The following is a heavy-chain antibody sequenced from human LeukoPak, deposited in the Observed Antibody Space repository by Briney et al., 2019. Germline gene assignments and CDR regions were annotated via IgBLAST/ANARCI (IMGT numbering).Heavy chain of an antibody. CDR3: ARDVYGSGSPPFDY. CDR1: GFTFSSYG. Sequence: GRSLRLSCAASGFTFSSYGMHWVRQAPGKGLEWVAVISFDGSNKYYADSVKGRFTISRDNSKNTLYLQMNSLRAEDTAVYYCARDVYGSGSPPFDYWGQGTLVTVSS. D-gene: IGHD3-10*01. CDR2: ISFDGSNK. V-gene: IGHV3-30*03. J-gene: IGHJ4*02.